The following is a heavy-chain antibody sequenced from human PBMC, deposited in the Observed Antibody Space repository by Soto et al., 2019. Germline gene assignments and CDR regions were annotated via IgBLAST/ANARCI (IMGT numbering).Heavy chain of an antibody. D-gene: IGHD6-13*01. V-gene: IGHV3-30*18. CDR1: GSTSSSSV. Sequence: LXLSFAASGSTSSSSVMNRVRQAPGKGLEWVAVISYDGSNKYYADSVKGRFTISRDNSKNTLYLQMNSLRAEDTAVYYCAKDPEYSSSLYRSYYYGMDVWGQGTTVTVSS. CDR3: AKDPEYSSSLYRSYYYGMDV. J-gene: IGHJ6*02. CDR2: ISYDGSNK.